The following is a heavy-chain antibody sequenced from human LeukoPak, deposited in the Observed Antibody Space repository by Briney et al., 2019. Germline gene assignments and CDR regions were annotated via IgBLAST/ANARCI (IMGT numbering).Heavy chain of an antibody. J-gene: IGHJ4*02. CDR1: AYTFIAYY. Sequence: ASVKVSCKASAYTFIAYYLHWVRQAPGQGLEWIGWVNPDSGGTNYAQKFQSRVTMTRDTSITTAYMELNSLRSDDTAVYYCARGNYYDSSAYNLDHWGQGTLVTVSS. CDR3: ARGNYYDSSAYNLDH. CDR2: VNPDSGGT. V-gene: IGHV1-2*02. D-gene: IGHD3-22*01.